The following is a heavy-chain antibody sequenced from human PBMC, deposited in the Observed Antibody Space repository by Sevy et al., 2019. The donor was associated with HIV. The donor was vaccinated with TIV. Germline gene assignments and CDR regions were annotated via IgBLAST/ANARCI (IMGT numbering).Heavy chain of an antibody. J-gene: IGHJ1*01. CDR1: GFTFSDYS. CDR3: ALERLSSNVAEYFQN. D-gene: IGHD1-1*01. Sequence: GGSLRLSCAASGFTFSDYSMHWVRQAPGKGLEWVSTISDDGSNKHNANSVKGRFTLSGDNSKNSLFLQMNSLRAKETAVYYCALERLSSNVAEYFQNWGQGTLVTVSS. V-gene: IGHV3-30-3*01. CDR2: ISDDGSNK.